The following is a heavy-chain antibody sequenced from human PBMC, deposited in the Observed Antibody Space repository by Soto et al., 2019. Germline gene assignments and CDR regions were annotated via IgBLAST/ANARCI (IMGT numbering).Heavy chain of an antibody. CDR2: ISHDGSHK. CDR1: GFNFSSYG. Sequence: GGSLRLSCAVSGFNFSSYGVHWVRQAPGKGLEWVAVISHDGSHKASADSVKGRFTISRDNSKNTLYLQMNSLRAEDTAVYYCAKRAAGTSFDYWGQGTLVTVSS. J-gene: IGHJ4*02. D-gene: IGHD6-13*01. CDR3: AKRAAGTSFDY. V-gene: IGHV3-30*18.